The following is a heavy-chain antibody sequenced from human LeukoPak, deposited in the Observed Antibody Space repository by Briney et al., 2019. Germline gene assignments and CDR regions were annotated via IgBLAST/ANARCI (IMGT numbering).Heavy chain of an antibody. D-gene: IGHD5-18*01. Sequence: PSETLSLTCTVSGGSISSSSYYWGWIRQPPGKGLEWIGSIYYSGSTYYNPSLKSRVTISVDTSKNQFSLKLSSVTAADTAVYYCARLPGYSYGMIDSDYWGQGTLVTVSS. V-gene: IGHV4-39*01. J-gene: IGHJ4*02. CDR3: ARLPGYSYGMIDSDY. CDR2: IYYSGST. CDR1: GGSISSSSYY.